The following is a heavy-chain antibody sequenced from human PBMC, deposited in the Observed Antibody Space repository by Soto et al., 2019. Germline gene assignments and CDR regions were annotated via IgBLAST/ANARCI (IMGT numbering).Heavy chain of an antibody. CDR2: IYWDNDK. D-gene: IGHD3-3*01. V-gene: IGHV2-5*02. Sequence: SGPTLVNPTQTLTLTCTFSGFSLSTSGVGVGWIRQPPGKALEWLALIYWDNDKRYSPSLKSRLTITKDTSKNQVVLTMTNMEPLETATFYCAHSSIDFWSGYTRPFSGTWGQGTLVTVSS. CDR1: GFSLSTSGVG. CDR3: AHSSIDFWSGYTRPFSGT. J-gene: IGHJ5*02.